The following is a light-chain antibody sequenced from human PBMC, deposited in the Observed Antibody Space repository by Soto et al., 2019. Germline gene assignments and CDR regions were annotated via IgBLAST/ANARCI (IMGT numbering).Light chain of an antibody. J-gene: IGKJ1*01. V-gene: IGKV3-20*01. CDR3: QQYGSSLSWT. Sequence: EIVLTQSPGTLSLSPGERATLSCRASQSVSSSYLAWYQQQPGPATRLLIYGASSRATGIPDRFSGSGSGTDFTLTISRLEPEDFAVYYCQQYGSSLSWTFGQGTKVEIK. CDR2: GAS. CDR1: QSVSSSY.